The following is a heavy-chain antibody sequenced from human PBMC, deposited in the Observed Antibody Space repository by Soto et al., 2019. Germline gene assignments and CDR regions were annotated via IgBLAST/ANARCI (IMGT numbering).Heavy chain of an antibody. CDR3: ARDGRVFVVVVAATPHDAFDI. D-gene: IGHD2-15*01. CDR2: IWYDGSNK. V-gene: IGHV3-33*01. Sequence: HPGGSLRLSCAASGFTFSSYGMHWGRQAPGKGMEWVAVIWYDGSNKYYAESVKGRFTISRDNSKNTLYLQMNSLRAEDTAVYYCARDGRVFVVVVAATPHDAFDIWGQGTMVTVSS. J-gene: IGHJ3*02. CDR1: GFTFSSYG.